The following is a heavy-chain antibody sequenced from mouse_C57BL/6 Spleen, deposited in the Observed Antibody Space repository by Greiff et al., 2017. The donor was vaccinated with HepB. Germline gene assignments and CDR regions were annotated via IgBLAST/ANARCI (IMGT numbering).Heavy chain of an antibody. CDR2: IWRGGST. Sequence: VMLVESGPGLVQPSQSLSITCTVSGFSLTSYGVHWVRQSPGKGLEWLGVIWRGGSTDYNAAFMSRLSITKDNSKSQVFSKMNSLQADDTAIYYCAKSIDSDYFDYWGQGTTLTVSS. V-gene: IGHV2-5*01. J-gene: IGHJ2*01. D-gene: IGHD2-12*01. CDR1: GFSLTSYG. CDR3: AKSIDSDYFDY.